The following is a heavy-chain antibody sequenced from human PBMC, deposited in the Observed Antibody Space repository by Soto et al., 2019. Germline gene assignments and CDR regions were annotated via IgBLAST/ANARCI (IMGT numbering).Heavy chain of an antibody. CDR2: INHSGGT. CDR1: GGSFSGYY. J-gene: IGHJ6*02. D-gene: IGHD1-26*01. V-gene: IGHV4-34*01. CDR3: ARGFRVGATHAPFYCYYYGMDD. Sequence: PSETLSLTCAAYGGSFSGYYWSWIRQPPGKGLEWIGEINHSGGTNYNPSLKSRVTISVDTSKNQFSLKLSSVTAADTAVYYCARGFRVGATHAPFYCYYYGMDDWGQWTTVTVSS.